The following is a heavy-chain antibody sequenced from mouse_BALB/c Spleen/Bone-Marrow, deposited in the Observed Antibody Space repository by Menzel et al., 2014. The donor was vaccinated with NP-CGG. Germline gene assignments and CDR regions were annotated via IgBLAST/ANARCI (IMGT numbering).Heavy chain of an antibody. CDR3: ARTGNYYGSSFDY. CDR2: INPFNDGT. D-gene: IGHD1-1*01. Sequence: EVQLQQSGPELVKPGTSVKMSCKASGYTFTSYVIHWVKQKPGQGLEWIGYINPFNDGTKYNEKFKDKATLTSDKSSNTAYMELSSLTSGDSAVYYCARTGNYYGSSFDYWGQGTTLTGSS. J-gene: IGHJ2*01. V-gene: IGHV1-14*01. CDR1: GYTFTSYV.